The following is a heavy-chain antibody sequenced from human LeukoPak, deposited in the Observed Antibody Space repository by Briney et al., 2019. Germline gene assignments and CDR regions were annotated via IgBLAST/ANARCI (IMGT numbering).Heavy chain of an antibody. Sequence: PSETLSHTCSVSGGSFSSYFWSWIRQPPGKGLEWIGYIYYTGSTNYNTSLESRVTFSVDTSKNQFSLKLNSVTAADTAVYYCARSVDTSMVGDYWGQGTLVTVSS. J-gene: IGHJ4*02. CDR1: GGSFSSYF. V-gene: IGHV4-59*01. CDR2: IYYTGST. D-gene: IGHD5-18*01. CDR3: ARSVDTSMVGDY.